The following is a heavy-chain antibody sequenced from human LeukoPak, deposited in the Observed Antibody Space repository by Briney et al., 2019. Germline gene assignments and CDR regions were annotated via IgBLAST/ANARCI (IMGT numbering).Heavy chain of an antibody. CDR1: GGTFSSYA. CDR3: ARVSVGSYGAFDI. D-gene: IGHD1-26*01. Sequence: SVKVSCKASGGTFSSYAISWVRQAPGQGLEWMGGVIPIFGTANYAQKFQGRVTITADESTSTAYMELSSLRSEDTAVYYCARVSVGSYGAFDIWGQGTMVTVSS. V-gene: IGHV1-69*13. J-gene: IGHJ3*02. CDR2: VIPIFGTA.